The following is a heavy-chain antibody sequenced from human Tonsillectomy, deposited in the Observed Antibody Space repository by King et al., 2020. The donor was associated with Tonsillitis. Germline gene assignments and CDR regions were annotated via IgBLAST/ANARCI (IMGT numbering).Heavy chain of an antibody. V-gene: IGHV3-74*01. CDR1: GSTFSSYW. J-gene: IGHJ3*02. CDR2: INSDGSST. D-gene: IGHD6-13*01. Sequence: VQLVESGGGLVQPGGSLRLSCAASGSTFSSYWMHWVRQAPGKGLVWVSRINSDGSSTSYADSVKGRFTISRDNAKNTLYLQMNSLRAEDTAVYYCARDSLGIAADGLGAFDIWGQGTMVTVSS. CDR3: ARDSLGIAADGLGAFDI.